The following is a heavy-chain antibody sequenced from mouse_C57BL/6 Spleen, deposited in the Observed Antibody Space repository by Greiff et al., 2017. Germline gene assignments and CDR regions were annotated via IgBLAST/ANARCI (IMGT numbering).Heavy chain of an antibody. J-gene: IGHJ4*01. Sequence: QVQLQQPGAELVKPGASVKLSCKASGYTFTSYWMHWVKQRPGQGLEWIGMIHPNSGSTNYNEKFKSKATLTVDKSSSTAYMQLSSLTSEDSAVYYCAREGGVCDGYPYAMGYWGQGASVTVSS. CDR1: GYTFTSYW. V-gene: IGHV1-64*01. CDR3: AREGGVCDGYPYAMGY. D-gene: IGHD2-3*01. CDR2: IHPNSGST.